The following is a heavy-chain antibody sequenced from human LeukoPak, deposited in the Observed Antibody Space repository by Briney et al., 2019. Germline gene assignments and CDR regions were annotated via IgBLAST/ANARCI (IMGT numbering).Heavy chain of an antibody. CDR3: ARDGTHNRNFGGGYGYYHYGMDV. D-gene: IGHD3-16*01. CDR2: ISSSGRMI. V-gene: IGHV3-48*03. Sequence: QPGGSLRLSCAASGFTFSSYAMSWVRQAPGKGLEWVSHISSSGRMIYYADFVRGRFTISRDNAKNSLYLQMNSLTAEDTAIYYCARDGTHNRNFGGGYGYYHYGMDVWGQGTTVTVS. CDR1: GFTFSSYA. J-gene: IGHJ6*02.